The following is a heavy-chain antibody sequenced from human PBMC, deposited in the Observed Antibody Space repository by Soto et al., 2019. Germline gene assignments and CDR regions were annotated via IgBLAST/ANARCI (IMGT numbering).Heavy chain of an antibody. CDR2: ITPFSGDV. J-gene: IGHJ4*02. Sequence: SVKASCKALGNTFTYRYLHWVRQAPGQALEWMGWITPFSGDVHYAQKFQERVTITRDRSINTAYMQMSSLRSEDTAMYFCAGGGAGSGPFTWELPDHWGQGTLVTVSS. CDR3: AGGGAGSGPFTWELPDH. CDR1: GNTFTYRY. V-gene: IGHV1-45*02. D-gene: IGHD1-26*01.